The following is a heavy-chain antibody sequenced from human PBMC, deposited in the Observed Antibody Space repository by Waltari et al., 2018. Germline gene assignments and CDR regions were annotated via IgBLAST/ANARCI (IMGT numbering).Heavy chain of an antibody. V-gene: IGHV4-39*07. D-gene: IGHD2-21*01. CDR3: ARHPYYPLSNFDY. Sequence: QLQMQEWGPGLVQLSVTLSLPCTLYVGSISSSGYRWAWSCQPPAKALEWSGSRYYRLSTIYDPSLKRRVTISVDTSKNQFSLKLSSVTAADTAVYYCARHPYYPLSNFDYWGQGTLVTVSS. CDR1: VGSISSSGYR. CDR2: RYYRLST. J-gene: IGHJ4*02.